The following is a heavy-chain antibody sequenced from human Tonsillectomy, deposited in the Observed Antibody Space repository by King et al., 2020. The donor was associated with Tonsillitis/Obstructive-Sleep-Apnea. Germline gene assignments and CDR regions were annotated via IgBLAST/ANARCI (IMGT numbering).Heavy chain of an antibody. CDR3: ARDYALEDRRPFYYYMDV. V-gene: IGHV1-2*02. Sequence: VQLVESGAEMKRPGASVAVSCRASGYIFSGYFIHWSRQGPGHGLEWMGCINPNTGGTHSSQKFHGRLTITSDRSSSTVYMELRRLTSDDSGVYFCARDYALEDRRPFYYYMDVWGKGTTVTVSS. CDR2: INPNTGGT. J-gene: IGHJ6*03. CDR1: GYIFSGYF. D-gene: IGHD1-1*01.